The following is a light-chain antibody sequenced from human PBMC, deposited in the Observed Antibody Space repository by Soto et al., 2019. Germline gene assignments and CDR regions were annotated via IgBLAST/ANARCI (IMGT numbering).Light chain of an antibody. CDR1: SSDVGGYNY. CDR2: DVS. J-gene: IGLJ2*01. V-gene: IGLV2-14*01. CDR3: SSYTSSSTVV. Sequence: QSALTQPASVSGSPGQSSTISCTGTSSDVGGYNYVSWYQQHPGKAPKLMIYDVSNRPSGVSNRFSGAKSGNTASLTISGLHAEDEADYYCSSYTSSSTVVFGGGTKLTVL.